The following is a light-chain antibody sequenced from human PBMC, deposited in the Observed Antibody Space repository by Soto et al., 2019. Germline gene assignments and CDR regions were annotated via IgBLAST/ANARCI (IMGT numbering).Light chain of an antibody. Sequence: IQITHSPSALAASLLDGVTITCRASQSVSGWLAWYQQKPGKAPKLLISDASSLETGVPSRFSGSGSGTEFTLTINSLQPDDFATYYCQQYKSYWTFGQGTKVDI. CDR1: QSVSGW. V-gene: IGKV1-5*01. CDR2: DAS. J-gene: IGKJ1*01. CDR3: QQYKSYWT.